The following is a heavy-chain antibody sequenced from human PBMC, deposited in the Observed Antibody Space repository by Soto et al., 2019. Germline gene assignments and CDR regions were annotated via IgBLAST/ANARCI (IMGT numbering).Heavy chain of an antibody. Sequence: LSLTCAASGGSISSSNWWSWVRQPPGKGLEWLASITTTSTYKYYADSVKGRFSISRDNAKNSLYLELTNLRSEDTAVYYCAREKCSSTSCNHGMDVWGLGTTVTVSS. V-gene: IGHV3-21*01. CDR1: GGSISSSN. CDR3: AREKCSSTSCNHGMDV. CDR2: ITTTSTYK. J-gene: IGHJ6*02. D-gene: IGHD2-2*01.